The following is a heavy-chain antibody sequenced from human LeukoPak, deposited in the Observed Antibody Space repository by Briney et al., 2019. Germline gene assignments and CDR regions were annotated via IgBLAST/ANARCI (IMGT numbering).Heavy chain of an antibody. D-gene: IGHD2-15*01. J-gene: IGHJ4*02. CDR2: IIPIFGTA. V-gene: IGHV1-69*06. CDR3: ARGVVVAATEGFDY. CDR1: GGTFNNYD. Sequence: GASVKVSRTASGGTFNNYDISWVRQAPGQGLEWMGGIIPIFGTANYAQKFQGRVTITADTSTSTAYMELSSLRSEDTAVYYCARGVVVAATEGFDYWGQGTLVTVSS.